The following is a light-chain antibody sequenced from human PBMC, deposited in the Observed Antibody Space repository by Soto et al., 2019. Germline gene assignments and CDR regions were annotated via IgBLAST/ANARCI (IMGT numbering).Light chain of an antibody. CDR2: EVN. V-gene: IGLV2-14*01. Sequence: SLLTEPGSLSGSPGRSITISCTGTSRDIGAYDYVSWFQQHPGKAPKLMISEVNNRPSGVSNRFSGSKSGNTAYLTISGLQVEEEAEYFCFSSTTTSTNVFGTGTKVTVL. CDR3: FSSTTTSTNV. CDR1: SRDIGAYDY. J-gene: IGLJ1*01.